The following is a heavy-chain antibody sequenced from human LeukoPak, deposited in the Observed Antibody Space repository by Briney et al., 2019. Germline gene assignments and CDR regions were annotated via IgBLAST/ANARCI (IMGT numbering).Heavy chain of an antibody. D-gene: IGHD3-3*01. Sequence: GESLKISCKGSGYSFTSYWIGWVRQMPGKGLEWMGIIYPGDSDTRYSPSFQGQVTISADKSISTAYLQWSSLKASDTAMYYCASLWAGDNDFLPGYLDYGAQEPLVPFPS. CDR3: ASLWAGDNDFLPGYLDY. CDR2: IYPGDSDT. J-gene: IGHJ4*02. CDR1: GYSFTSYW. V-gene: IGHV5-51*01.